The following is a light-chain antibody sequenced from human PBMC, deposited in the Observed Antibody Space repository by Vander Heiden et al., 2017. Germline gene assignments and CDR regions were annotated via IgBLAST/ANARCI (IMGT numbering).Light chain of an antibody. Sequence: DFQMTQSPSSLSASVGDRVTITCRASQSISTYLNWYQQKPGKAPKLLIYAASTLQSGVPSRFSGSESGTDFTLTISSRQPEDFATYYCQQTDSNPLWTFGQGTKVXIK. CDR3: QQTDSNPLWT. V-gene: IGKV1-39*01. J-gene: IGKJ1*01. CDR1: QSISTY. CDR2: AAS.